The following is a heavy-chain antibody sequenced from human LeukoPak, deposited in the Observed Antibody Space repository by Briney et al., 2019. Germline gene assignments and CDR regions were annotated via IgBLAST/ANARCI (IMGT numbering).Heavy chain of an antibody. J-gene: IGHJ5*02. D-gene: IGHD2-21*01. CDR2: MNPNSGNT. Sequence: GASVKVSCKASGYTFTSYDLNWVRQATGQGPEWKGWMNPNSGNTGYAQKFQGRVTLTRSTSISTAYMELRSLTSEDTAVYYCARDYGGNSGWFDPWGQGTLVTVSS. CDR3: ARDYGGNSGWFDP. CDR1: GYTFTSYD. V-gene: IGHV1-8*01.